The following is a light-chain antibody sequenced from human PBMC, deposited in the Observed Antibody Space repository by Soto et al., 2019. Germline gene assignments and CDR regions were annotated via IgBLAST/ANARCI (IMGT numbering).Light chain of an antibody. CDR2: AAP. V-gene: IGKV3-15*01. CDR1: ESVASN. J-gene: IGKJ5*01. Sequence: EIVMTQSPATLSVSPGERATLSCRASESVASNLAWYQEKPGQAPRLLIYAAPTRATGIPARFSGSGSGTEFTLTISSLQSEDFAVYYCQQYHNWPPITFGQGTRLEIK. CDR3: QQYHNWPPIT.